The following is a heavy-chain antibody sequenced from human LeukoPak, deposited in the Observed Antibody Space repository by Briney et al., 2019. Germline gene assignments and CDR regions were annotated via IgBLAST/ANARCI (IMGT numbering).Heavy chain of an antibody. D-gene: IGHD3-9*01. CDR2: ISSSGSTI. J-gene: IGHJ6*02. CDR3: ARSLHYDILTGSGMDV. Sequence: GGSLRLSCAASGFTFSSYSMNWVRQAPGKGLEWVSYISSSGSTIYYADSVKGRFTISRDNAKNSLYLQMNSLRAEDTAVYYCARSLHYDILTGSGMDVWGQGTTVTVSS. CDR1: GFTFSSYS. V-gene: IGHV3-48*04.